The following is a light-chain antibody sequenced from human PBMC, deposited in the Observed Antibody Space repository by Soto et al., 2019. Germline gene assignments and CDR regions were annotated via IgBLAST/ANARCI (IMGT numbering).Light chain of an antibody. Sequence: QSALTQPASVSGSPGQSITISCTGTSSDVGGYNYVSWYQQHPGKAPKLMIYEVSNRPSGVSNRFSGSKSDNTASLTISGLQAEDEAGYYCSSYRSSSTVFGTGTKLTVL. CDR1: SSDVGGYNY. J-gene: IGLJ1*01. CDR3: SSYRSSSTV. CDR2: EVS. V-gene: IGLV2-14*01.